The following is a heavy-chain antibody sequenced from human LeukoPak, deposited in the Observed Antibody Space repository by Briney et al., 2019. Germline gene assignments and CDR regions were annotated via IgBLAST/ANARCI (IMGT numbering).Heavy chain of an antibody. CDR2: IKSKTDGGTT. Sequence: GGSLRLSCAACGFTFSNAWMSWDRQAPAMGLEWVGRIKSKTDGGTTDYAASVKGRFTLSGDDSKNTLYLQMNSLKTEDTAVYYCTVHWGYCSSTSCNGFDYWGQGTLLTVSS. J-gene: IGHJ4*02. D-gene: IGHD2-2*01. V-gene: IGHV3-15*01. CDR3: TVHWGYCSSTSCNGFDY. CDR1: GFTFSNAW.